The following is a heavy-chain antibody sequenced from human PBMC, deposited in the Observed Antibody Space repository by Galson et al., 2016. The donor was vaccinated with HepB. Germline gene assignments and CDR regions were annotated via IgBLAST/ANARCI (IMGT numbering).Heavy chain of an antibody. CDR3: AREDGSDY. CDR1: GFAVSVNY. Sequence: SLRLSCAVSGFAVSVNYMSWVRQAPGKGLEWVSLMYSNGDTYYADSVKGRFTISRDTSKNTGFLHMNSLRVDDTAVYYCAREDGSDYWGQGTLVVVSS. V-gene: IGHV3-53*01. CDR2: MYSNGDT. J-gene: IGHJ4*02.